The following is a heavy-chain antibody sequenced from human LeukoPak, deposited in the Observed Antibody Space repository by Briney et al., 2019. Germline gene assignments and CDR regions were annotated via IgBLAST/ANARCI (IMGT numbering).Heavy chain of an antibody. J-gene: IGHJ4*02. V-gene: IGHV4-39*07. CDR2: IYYSGST. D-gene: IGHD6-13*01. CDR1: GGSISSSSYY. CDR3: ARDSIAAAGRDY. Sequence: SETLSLTCTVSGGSISSSSYYWGWIRQPPGKGLEWIGSIYYSGSTNYNPSLKSRVTISVDTSKNQFSLKLSSVTAADTAVHYCARDSIAAAGRDYWGQGTLVTVSS.